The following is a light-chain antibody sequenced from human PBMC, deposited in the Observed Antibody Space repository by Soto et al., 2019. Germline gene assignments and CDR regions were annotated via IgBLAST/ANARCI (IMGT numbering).Light chain of an antibody. Sequence: DIQMTQSPSSVSAAVGERVTITCRASQVMSSWLAWYQQKPGKAPKLLIFAASTLQSGVPSRFSGSGSRTDFTLTITSLQPEDVAVYYCQQYYSNPFTFGGGTKGDIK. CDR3: QQYYSNPFT. J-gene: IGKJ4*01. CDR1: QVMSSW. V-gene: IGKV1D-12*01. CDR2: AAS.